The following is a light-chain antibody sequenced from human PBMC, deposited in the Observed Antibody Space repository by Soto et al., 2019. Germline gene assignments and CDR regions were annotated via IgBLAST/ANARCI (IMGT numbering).Light chain of an antibody. CDR2: DVS. Sequence: LTQPASVSGSPGQSITISCTGTSSDVGGYNYVSWYQQHPGKAPKLMIYDVSNRPSGVSNRFSGSKSGNTASLTISGLQAEDEADYYCSSYTSSSTLDVVFGGGTKVTVL. J-gene: IGLJ2*01. V-gene: IGLV2-14*01. CDR1: SSDVGGYNY. CDR3: SSYTSSSTLDVV.